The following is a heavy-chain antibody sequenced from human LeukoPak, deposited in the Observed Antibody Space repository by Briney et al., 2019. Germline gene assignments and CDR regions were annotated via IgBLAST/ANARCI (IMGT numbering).Heavy chain of an antibody. CDR2: IYTSGST. CDR3: ARFAIIAAAFDY. V-gene: IGHV4-4*07. Sequence: EPSETLSLTCTVSRVSISGYSWSWLRQPAGKGLEWIGRIYTSGSTNYNPSLKSRVTMSVDTSKNQFSLKLSSVTAADTAVYYCARFAIIAAAFDYWGQGTLVTVSS. D-gene: IGHD6-13*01. J-gene: IGHJ4*02. CDR1: RVSISGYS.